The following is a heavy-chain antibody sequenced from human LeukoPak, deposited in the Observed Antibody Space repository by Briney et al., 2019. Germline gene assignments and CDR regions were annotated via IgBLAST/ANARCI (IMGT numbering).Heavy chain of an antibody. J-gene: IGHJ4*02. CDR2: ISYDGSNK. CDR3: AKAHVPYYFDY. Sequence: PGTSLRLSCAASGFTFSSYGMHWVRQAPGKGLEWVAVISYDGSNKYYADSVKGRFTISRDNSKNTLYLQMNSLRAEDTAVYYCAKAHVPYYFDYWGQGTLVTVSS. V-gene: IGHV3-30*18. CDR1: GFTFSSYG.